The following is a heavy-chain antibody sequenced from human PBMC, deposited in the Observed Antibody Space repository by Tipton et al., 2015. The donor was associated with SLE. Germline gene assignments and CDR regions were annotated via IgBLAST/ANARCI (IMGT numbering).Heavy chain of an antibody. Sequence: SLRLSCVGSGFTFSSYNFNWVRQAPGKGLEWVSSISSSSGTYISYIDSVKGRFTISRDNAKNSLYLQMNSLRAEDTAVYYCAASPGGVTTSPIDYWGQGILVTVSS. CDR2: ISSSSGTYI. CDR1: GFTFSSYN. D-gene: IGHD4-17*01. V-gene: IGHV3-21*03. J-gene: IGHJ4*02. CDR3: AASPGGVTTSPIDY.